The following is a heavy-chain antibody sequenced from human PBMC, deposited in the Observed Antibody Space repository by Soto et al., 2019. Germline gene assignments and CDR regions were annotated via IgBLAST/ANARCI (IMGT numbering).Heavy chain of an antibody. Sequence: QVQLLQSGGEVKKPGSSVKVSCKTSGGTFRTDTISWVRQAPGQGLEWMGRIIPNLDVTNYAQNFQGRLAITADKSTTTAYMELSSLRSEDTAMYYCARGSYSCCHYEAWFDPWGQGTLVTVSS. CDR1: GGTFRTDT. J-gene: IGHJ5*02. CDR3: ARGSYSCCHYEAWFDP. D-gene: IGHD3-22*01. CDR2: IIPNLDVT. V-gene: IGHV1-69*02.